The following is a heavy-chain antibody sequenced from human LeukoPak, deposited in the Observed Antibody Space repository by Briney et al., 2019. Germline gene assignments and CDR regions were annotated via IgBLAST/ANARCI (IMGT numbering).Heavy chain of an antibody. J-gene: IGHJ5*02. Sequence: MRGESLKISCKGSGYSFTSHWIGWVRQMPGKGLEWMGIIYPGDSDTRYSPSFQGQVTISADKSISTAYLQWSSLKASDTAMYYCARQFAVSWFDPWGQGTLVTVSS. D-gene: IGHD4-17*01. CDR1: GYSFTSHW. CDR2: IYPGDSDT. CDR3: ARQFAVSWFDP. V-gene: IGHV5-51*01.